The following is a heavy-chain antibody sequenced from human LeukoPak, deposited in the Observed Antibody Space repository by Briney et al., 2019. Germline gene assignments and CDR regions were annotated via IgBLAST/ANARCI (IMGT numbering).Heavy chain of an antibody. D-gene: IGHD1-26*01. CDR2: IHYSEST. CDR1: GDSISSYS. V-gene: IGHV4-59*01. CDR3: AGGQGSGSSWAFDY. Sequence: SETLSLTCSVSGDSISSYSWSWIRQPPGKGLEWIGYIHYSESTTYNPSLKSRVTISVDPSKHQLSLSLSFVTAADTAVYYCAGGQGSGSSWAFDYWGQGTLVTVSS. J-gene: IGHJ4*02.